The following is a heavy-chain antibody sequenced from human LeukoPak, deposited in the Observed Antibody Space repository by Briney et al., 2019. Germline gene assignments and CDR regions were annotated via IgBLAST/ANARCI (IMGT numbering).Heavy chain of an antibody. CDR3: ARGGRDYDILTGYYPGAFDI. CDR2: MNPNSGNT. CDR1: GYTFTSYD. Sequence: ASVKVSCKASGYTFTSYDINWVRQATGQGLEWMGWMNPNSGNTGYAQKLQGRVTMTRNTSISTAYMELSSLRSEDTAVYYCARGGRDYDILTGYYPGAFDIWGQGTMVTVSS. D-gene: IGHD3-9*01. J-gene: IGHJ3*02. V-gene: IGHV1-8*01.